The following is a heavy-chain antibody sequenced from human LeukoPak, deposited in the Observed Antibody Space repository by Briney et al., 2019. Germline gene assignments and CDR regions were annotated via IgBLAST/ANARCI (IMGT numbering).Heavy chain of an antibody. Sequence: TGRSLRLSCAASGFTFSSYGMHCVRQAPGKGLEWVSSIIISSYYIYYADSVKGRFTISRDNAKNSLYLQMISLRAEDTAVYYCAGDDPPPIESNSSPYFDYWGQGTLVTVSS. V-gene: IGHV3-21*01. J-gene: IGHJ4*02. CDR2: IIISSYYI. D-gene: IGHD6-6*01. CDR1: GFTFSSYG. CDR3: AGDDPPPIESNSSPYFDY.